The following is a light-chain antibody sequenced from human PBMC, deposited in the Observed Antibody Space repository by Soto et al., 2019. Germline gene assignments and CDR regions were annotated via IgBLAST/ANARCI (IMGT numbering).Light chain of an antibody. V-gene: IGKV1-5*03. CDR3: QQYNSYWT. J-gene: IGKJ1*01. Sequence: DIQMTQSPSTLSASVGDRVTITCRAGQSISSWLAWYQQKPGKAPKLLIYKASSLESGVPSRFSGSGSGTEFTLTISSLQPDDFATYYCQQYNSYWTFGQGTKV. CDR2: KAS. CDR1: QSISSW.